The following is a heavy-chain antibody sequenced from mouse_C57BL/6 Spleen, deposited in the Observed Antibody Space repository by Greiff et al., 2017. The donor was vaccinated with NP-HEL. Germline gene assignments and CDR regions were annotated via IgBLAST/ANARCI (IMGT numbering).Heavy chain of an antibody. D-gene: IGHD2-5*01. CDR1: GYTFTSYW. Sequence: QVQLQQSGAELVKPGASVKMSCKASGYTFTSYWITWVKQRPGQGLEWIGDIYPGSGSTNYNEKFKSKATLTVDTSSSTAYMQLSSLTSEDSAVYYCATNSNPHYYAMDYWGQGTSVTVSS. V-gene: IGHV1-55*01. CDR3: ATNSNPHYYAMDY. CDR2: IYPGSGST. J-gene: IGHJ4*01.